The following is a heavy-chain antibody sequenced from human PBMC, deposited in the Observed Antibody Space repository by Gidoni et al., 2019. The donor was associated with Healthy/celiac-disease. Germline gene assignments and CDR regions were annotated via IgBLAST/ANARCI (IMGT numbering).Heavy chain of an antibody. D-gene: IGHD3-16*01. CDR1: GYTFTSYA. CDR2: INAGNGNT. CDR3: AREGGSLDAFDI. Sequence: QVQLVQSGAEVKKPGASVKVSCKASGYTFTSYAMPWVRQAPGQRLEWMGWINAGNGNTKYSQKFQGRVTITRDTSASTAYMELSSLRSEDTAVYYCAREGGSLDAFDIWGQGTMVTVSS. V-gene: IGHV1-3*01. J-gene: IGHJ3*02.